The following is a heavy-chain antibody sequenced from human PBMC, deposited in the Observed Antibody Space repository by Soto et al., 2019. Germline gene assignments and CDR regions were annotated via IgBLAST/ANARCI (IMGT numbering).Heavy chain of an antibody. V-gene: IGHV4-38-2*01. CDR2: IYHSGST. J-gene: IGHJ4*02. Sequence: PSETLSLTCAVSGYSISSGYYWGWIRQPPGKGLEWIGSIYHSGSTYYNPSLKSRVTISVDTSKNQFSLKLSSVTAADTAVYYCARGRAAAGALYFDYWGQGTLVTVSS. CDR3: ARGRAAAGALYFDY. CDR1: GYSISSGYY. D-gene: IGHD6-13*01.